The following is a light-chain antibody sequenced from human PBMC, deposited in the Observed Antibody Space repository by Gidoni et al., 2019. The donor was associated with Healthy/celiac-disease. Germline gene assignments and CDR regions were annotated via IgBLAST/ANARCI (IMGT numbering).Light chain of an antibody. CDR2: GKN. CDR3: NPRDSSGNHLVV. J-gene: IGLJ2*01. CDR1: SLRSYY. V-gene: IGLV3-19*01. Sequence: SSELTQDPAVSVALGQTVRITCQGDSLRSYYASWYQQKPGQAPVLFIYGKNNRPSGIPDRFSGSSSGNTASWTITGAQAEDEADYYCNPRDSSGNHLVVFGGGTKLTVL.